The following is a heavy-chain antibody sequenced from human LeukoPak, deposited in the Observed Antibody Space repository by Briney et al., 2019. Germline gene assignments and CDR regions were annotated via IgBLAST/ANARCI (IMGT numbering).Heavy chain of an antibody. CDR1: GGSFSGYY. V-gene: IGHV4-34*01. Sequence: PSETLSLTCAVYGGSFSGYYWSWIRQPPGKGLEWIGEINHSGSTNYNPSLKSRVTISVDTSKNQFSLKLSSVTAADTAVYYCAREEAFDIWGQGIMVTVSS. CDR3: AREEAFDI. J-gene: IGHJ3*02. CDR2: INHSGST.